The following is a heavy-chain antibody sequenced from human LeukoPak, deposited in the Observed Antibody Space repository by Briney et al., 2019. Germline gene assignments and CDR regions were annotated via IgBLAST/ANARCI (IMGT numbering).Heavy chain of an antibody. V-gene: IGHV3-23*01. CDR1: GFTFSSYV. CDR3: AKDRITMVREAVDWYFDL. D-gene: IGHD3-10*01. J-gene: IGHJ2*01. CDR2: LSLSGSRT. Sequence: PGRSLRLSCAASGFTFSSYVMTWVRQAPGKGLEWVSALSLSGSRTFYADSVKGRFTVSRDNSKNTLYLQMSSLRAEDTAVYYCAKDRITMVREAVDWYFDLWGRGTLVTVSS.